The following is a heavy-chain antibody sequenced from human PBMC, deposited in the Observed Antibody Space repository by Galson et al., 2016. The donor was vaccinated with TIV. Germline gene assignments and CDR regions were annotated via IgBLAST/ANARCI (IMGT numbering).Heavy chain of an antibody. CDR3: ASERSGNDFGNWFDP. CDR1: GFTFSSYE. V-gene: IGHV3-48*03. D-gene: IGHD1-1*01. Sequence: SLRLSCAASGFTFSSYEMNWVRQAPGKGLEWVSYISNRGSMKFYADSVKGRFTISRDNAKNSLYLQMNSLRAEDTAVYYCASERSGNDFGNWFDPWGQGTLVTVSS. CDR2: ISNRGSMK. J-gene: IGHJ5*02.